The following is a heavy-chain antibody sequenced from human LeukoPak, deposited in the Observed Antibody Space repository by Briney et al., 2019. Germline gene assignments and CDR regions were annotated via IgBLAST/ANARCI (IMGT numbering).Heavy chain of an antibody. Sequence: GGSLRLSCAASGFTFSSYAMSWVRQAPGKGLEWVSAISGSGGSTYYADSVKGRFTISRGNSKNTLYLQMNSLRAEDTAVYYCAKGGGGWYLSVYYFDYWGQGTLVTVSS. D-gene: IGHD6-19*01. CDR1: GFTFSSYA. CDR2: ISGSGGST. V-gene: IGHV3-23*01. J-gene: IGHJ4*02. CDR3: AKGGGGWYLSVYYFDY.